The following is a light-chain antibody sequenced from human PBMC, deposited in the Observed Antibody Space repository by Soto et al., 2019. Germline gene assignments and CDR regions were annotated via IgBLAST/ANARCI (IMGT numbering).Light chain of an antibody. CDR2: KAS. CDR3: QHYNTYSR. V-gene: IGKV1-5*03. J-gene: IGKJ2*01. CDR1: QSISSW. Sequence: DIQMTQSPSTLSASVGDRVTITCRASQSISSWLDWYQQKPGKAPKLLIYKASSLESGVPSRFSGIGSGINLTLPSRNLKPGDFASPYRQHYNTYSRFGQGNKLEI.